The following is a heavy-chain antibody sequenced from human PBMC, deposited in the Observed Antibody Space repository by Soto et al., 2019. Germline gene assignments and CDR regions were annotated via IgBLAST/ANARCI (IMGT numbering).Heavy chain of an antibody. J-gene: IGHJ4*02. D-gene: IGHD3-10*01. CDR2: ISSSSSTI. V-gene: IGHV3-48*01. CDR1: GFTFSSYS. Sequence: GGSLRLSCAASGFTFSSYSMNWVRQAPGKGLEWVSYISSSSSTIYYADSVKGRFTISRDNAKNSLYLQMNSLRAEDTAVYYCARDLSTYYYGSGEFDYWGQGTLVTVSS. CDR3: ARDLSTYYYGSGEFDY.